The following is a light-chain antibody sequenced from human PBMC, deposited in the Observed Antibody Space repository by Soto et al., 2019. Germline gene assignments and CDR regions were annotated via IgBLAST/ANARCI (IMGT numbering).Light chain of an antibody. J-gene: IGKJ3*01. CDR2: GAS. V-gene: IGKV3-20*01. CDR1: QGVTTDY. Sequence: EIVLTQSPGTLSLSPGERATLSCRASQGVTTDYLAWYQHKPGQAPRLLIYGASNRATGVPDRFSGSGSGTDFTLTISRREPEDFAVYSCQQYGGSPLFTFGPGTKVDFK. CDR3: QQYGGSPLFT.